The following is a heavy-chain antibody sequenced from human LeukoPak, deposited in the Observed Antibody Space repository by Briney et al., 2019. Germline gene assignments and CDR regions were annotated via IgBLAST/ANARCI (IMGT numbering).Heavy chain of an antibody. D-gene: IGHD3-22*01. CDR3: ARGEYYYDSSVRFYYYYMDV. J-gene: IGHJ6*03. CDR2: ISAYNGNT. CDR1: GYTFTNYG. V-gene: IGHV1-18*01. Sequence: ASVKVSCKASGYTFTNYGISWVRQAPGQGLEWMGWISAYNGNTNYAQKFQGRVTITADESTSTAYMELSSLRSEDTAVYYCARGEYYYDSSVRFYYYYMDVWGKGTTVTVSS.